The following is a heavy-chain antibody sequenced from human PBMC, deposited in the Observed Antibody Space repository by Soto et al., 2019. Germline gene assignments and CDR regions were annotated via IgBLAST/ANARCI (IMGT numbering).Heavy chain of an antibody. Sequence: SETLSLTCAVYGGFLSESYWTWIRQPPGKGLEWIGEINHVGGTNHNPSLKSRVTMSVDTSQNQFSLRLISVTAADTAMYFCVRIRYQLPSSVLWLDPWGQGTPVTVSS. J-gene: IGHJ5*02. V-gene: IGHV4-34*01. CDR2: INHVGGT. CDR3: VRIRYQLPSSVLWLDP. D-gene: IGHD3-16*01. CDR1: GGFLSESY.